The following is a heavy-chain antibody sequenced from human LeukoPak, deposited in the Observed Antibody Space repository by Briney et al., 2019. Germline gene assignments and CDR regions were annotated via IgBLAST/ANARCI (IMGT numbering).Heavy chain of an antibody. D-gene: IGHD6-19*01. CDR2: ISHEGSFQ. V-gene: IGHV3-30*03. Sequence: AGRSLRLSCAASGFSFGSYGIHWVRRAPGKGLEWVAVISHEGSFQSYADSVKGRFTISRDNSKNMVFLQMNSLSAEDTAVYYCARTREQWQVLDYWGQGTLVTVSS. CDR1: GFSFGSYG. CDR3: ARTREQWQVLDY. J-gene: IGHJ4*02.